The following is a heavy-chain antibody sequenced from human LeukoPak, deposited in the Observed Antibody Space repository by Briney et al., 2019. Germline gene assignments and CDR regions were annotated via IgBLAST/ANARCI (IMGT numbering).Heavy chain of an antibody. CDR3: AKDANYYDSSGYFIPFDY. J-gene: IGHJ4*02. V-gene: IGHV3-23*01. CDR2: ISGNGHQT. Sequence: PGGSRRLSCSASGFTFSRFAMTWVRQVPGRGLEWVSTISGNGHQTYYAGSVKGRFSVSRDNSKNILYLQMDSLRADDSALYYCAKDANYYDSSGYFIPFDYWGQGTLVTVSS. CDR1: GFTFSRFA. D-gene: IGHD3-22*01.